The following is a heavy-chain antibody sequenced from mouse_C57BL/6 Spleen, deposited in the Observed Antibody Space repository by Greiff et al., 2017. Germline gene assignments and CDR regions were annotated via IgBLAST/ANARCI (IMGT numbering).Heavy chain of an antibody. D-gene: IGHD3-2*02. J-gene: IGHJ3*01. V-gene: IGHV1-15*01. CDR1: GYTFTDYE. CDR2: IDPETGGT. CDR3: TRSTAQAWFAY. Sequence: LQESGAELVRPGASVTLSCKASGYTFTDYEMHWVKQTPVHGLEWIGAIDPETGGTAYNQKFKGKAILTADKSSSTAYMELRSLTSEDSAVYYCTRSTAQAWFAYWGQGTLVTVSA.